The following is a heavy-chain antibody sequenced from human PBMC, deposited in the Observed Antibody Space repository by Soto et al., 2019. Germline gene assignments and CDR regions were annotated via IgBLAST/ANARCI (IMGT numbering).Heavy chain of an antibody. Sequence: PGGSLRLSCAASGFTFDDYAMHWVRQAPGKGLEWVSGISWNSGSIGYADSVKGRFTISRDNAKNSLYLQMNSLRAEDTALYYCAKGGPGWELLGGRDYYYYYGMDVWGQGTTVTVSS. J-gene: IGHJ6*02. CDR2: ISWNSGSI. CDR3: AKGGPGWELLGGRDYYYYYGMDV. CDR1: GFTFDDYA. D-gene: IGHD1-26*01. V-gene: IGHV3-9*01.